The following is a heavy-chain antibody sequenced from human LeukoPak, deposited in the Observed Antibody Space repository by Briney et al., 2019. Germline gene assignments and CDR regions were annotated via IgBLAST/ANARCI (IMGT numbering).Heavy chain of an antibody. D-gene: IGHD5-18*01. CDR3: ASQRRGYSSYFDY. J-gene: IGHJ4*02. CDR2: IYTSGST. Sequence: SQTLSLTCTVSGGSISSGSYYWGWIRQPAGTGLEWIGRIYTSGSTNYNPSRKSRVTISVDTSKNQFSLKLSSVTAADTAVYYCASQRRGYSSYFDYWGQGTLVTVSS. V-gene: IGHV4-61*02. CDR1: GGSISSGSYY.